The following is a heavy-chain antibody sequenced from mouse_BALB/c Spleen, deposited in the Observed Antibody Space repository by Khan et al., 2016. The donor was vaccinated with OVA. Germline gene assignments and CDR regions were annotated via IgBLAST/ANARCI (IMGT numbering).Heavy chain of an antibody. V-gene: IGHV3-2*02. CDR2: ISYSGNT. J-gene: IGHJ2*02. CDR3: ARVYGGDFDY. D-gene: IGHD1-1*01. Sequence: EVKLLESGPGLVKPSQSLSLTCTVTGYSITSDYAWNWIRQFPGNKLEWMGFISYSGNTKYKPSLKSRFSITRDTSKNQFFLQLNSVTTEDTATYYCARVYGGDFDYGGQGTSLTVSS. CDR1: GYSITSDYA.